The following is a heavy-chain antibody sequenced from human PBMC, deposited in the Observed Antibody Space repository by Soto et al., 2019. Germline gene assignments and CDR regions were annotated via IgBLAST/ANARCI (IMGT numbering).Heavy chain of an antibody. V-gene: IGHV1-2*04. CDR2: INPNSGGT. CDR3: ARGGYDFWSGSDY. Sequence: ASVKVSCKASGYTFTGYYMHWVRQAPGQGLEWMGWINPNSGGTNYAQKFQGWVTMTRDTSISTAYMELSRLRSDDTAVYYCARGGYDFWSGSDYWGQGTLVTVSS. CDR1: GYTFTGYY. J-gene: IGHJ4*02. D-gene: IGHD3-3*01.